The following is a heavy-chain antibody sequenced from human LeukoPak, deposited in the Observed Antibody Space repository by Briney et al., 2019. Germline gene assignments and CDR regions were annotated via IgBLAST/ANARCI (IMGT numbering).Heavy chain of an antibody. CDR1: GGSISSYY. D-gene: IGHD6-13*01. CDR3: ARDGGSGWYLGQNYFDY. CDR2: IYYSGST. Sequence: SETLSLTCTVSGGSISSYYWSWIRQPPGKGLEWIGYIYYSGSTNYNPSLKSRVTISVDTSKNQFSLKLSSVTAADTAVHYCARDGGSGWYLGQNYFDYWGQGTLVTVSS. J-gene: IGHJ4*02. V-gene: IGHV4-59*01.